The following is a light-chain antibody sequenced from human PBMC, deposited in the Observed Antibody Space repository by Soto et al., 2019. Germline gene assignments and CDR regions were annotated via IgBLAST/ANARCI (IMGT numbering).Light chain of an antibody. Sequence: EIVMTQSPATLSVSPGERVTLSCRARQSVGSNLAWYQQKPGQAPRLLIYGASTRATGIPDRFSGSGSGTGFTLTISRLEPEDFAVYYCQQYGDSLWTCGPANKV. CDR2: GAS. V-gene: IGKV3-20*01. CDR3: QQYGDSLWT. J-gene: IGKJ1*01. CDR1: QSVGSN.